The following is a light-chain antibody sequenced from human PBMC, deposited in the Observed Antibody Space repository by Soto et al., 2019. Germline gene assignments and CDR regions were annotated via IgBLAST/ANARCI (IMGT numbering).Light chain of an antibody. J-gene: IGLJ1*01. CDR1: SSDVGVYNY. V-gene: IGLV2-8*01. CDR3: SSYGGPNNSNYV. CDR2: EVN. Sequence: QSALTQPPSASGSPGQSVTISCTGTSSDVGVYNYVSWYQQHPGKAPKLMISEVNKRPSGVPDRFSGSKSGNTASLTVSGLQAEDEADYYCSSYGGPNNSNYVFGTGTKLTVL.